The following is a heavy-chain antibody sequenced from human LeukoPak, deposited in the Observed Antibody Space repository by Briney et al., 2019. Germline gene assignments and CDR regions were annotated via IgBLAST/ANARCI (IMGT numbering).Heavy chain of an antibody. V-gene: IGHV1-69*01. CDR2: IIPIFGTA. J-gene: IGHJ4*02. CDR1: GGTFSSYA. CDR3: AGSDVDIVATIREGYIYGSYYFDY. D-gene: IGHD5-12*01. Sequence: SVKVSFKASGGTFSSYAINWVRQAPGQGLEWMGGIIPIFGTANYAQKFQGRVTITADESTSTAYMELSSLRSEDTAVYYCAGSDVDIVATIREGYIYGSYYFDYWGQGTLVTVSS.